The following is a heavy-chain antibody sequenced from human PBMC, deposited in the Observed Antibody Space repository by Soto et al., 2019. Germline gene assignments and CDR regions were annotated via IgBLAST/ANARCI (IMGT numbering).Heavy chain of an antibody. CDR3: ARGYRTSWYWFDL. CDR2: IYNSGST. D-gene: IGHD6-13*01. V-gene: IGHV4-61*01. J-gene: IGHJ2*01. Sequence: QAQLQESGPGPVKPSETLSLTCTVSGGSVSGGTHYWSWIRQPPGKGLEWIGYIYNSGSTKYNPSLKSRVTLSVDTSKNQFSLKLSSVTAADTAVYYCARGYRTSWYWFDLWGRGTLVTVSS. CDR1: GGSVSGGTHY.